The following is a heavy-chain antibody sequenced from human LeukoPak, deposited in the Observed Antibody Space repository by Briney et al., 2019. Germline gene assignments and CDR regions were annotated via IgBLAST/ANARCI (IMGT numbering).Heavy chain of an antibody. CDR1: GGSFSGYY. CDR3: ARAILYSSSWPNWFDP. CDR2: ISHSGST. Sequence: SETLSLTCAVYGGSFSGYYWSWIRQPPGKGLEWIGEISHSGSTNYNPSLKSRVTISVDTSKNQFSLKLSSVTAADTAVYYCARAILYSSSWPNWFDPWGQGTLVTVSS. J-gene: IGHJ5*02. V-gene: IGHV4-34*01. D-gene: IGHD6-13*01.